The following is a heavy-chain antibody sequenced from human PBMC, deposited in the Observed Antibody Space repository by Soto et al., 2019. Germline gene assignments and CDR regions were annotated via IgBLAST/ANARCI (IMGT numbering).Heavy chain of an antibody. CDR2: IYYSGST. CDR3: ARVPRRWLRHIVVVTATQFDY. D-gene: IGHD2-21*02. Sequence: QVQLQESGPGLVKPSETLSLTCTVSGGSVSSGSYYWNWIRQPPGKGLEWIGYIYYSGSTNYNPSLKSRVTISVDTSKNQFSLKLSSVTAADTAVYYCARVPRRWLRHIVVVTATQFDYWGQGTLVTVSS. V-gene: IGHV4-61*01. J-gene: IGHJ4*02. CDR1: GGSVSSGSYY.